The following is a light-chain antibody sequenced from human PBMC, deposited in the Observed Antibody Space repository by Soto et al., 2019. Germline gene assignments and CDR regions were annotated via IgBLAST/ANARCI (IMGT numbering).Light chain of an antibody. Sequence: QSVLSQPPSASGTPGQRVTISCSGSSSNIGSNTVSWYQQFPGTAPQLLIYFNIQRPSGVPDRFSGSKSGTPASLAISGLQSEDEADYYCAAWDDSLNGYVFGTGTKVTVL. CDR1: SSNIGSNT. CDR3: AAWDDSLNGYV. CDR2: FNI. J-gene: IGLJ1*01. V-gene: IGLV1-44*01.